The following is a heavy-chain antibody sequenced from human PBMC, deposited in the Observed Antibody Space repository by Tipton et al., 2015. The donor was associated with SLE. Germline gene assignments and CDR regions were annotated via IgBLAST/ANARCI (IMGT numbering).Heavy chain of an antibody. CDR2: ISTSGST. Sequence: LRLSCSVSGDSINTYYWTWIRQSPGKGLEWIGNISTSGSTLYNPSLESRVTISMNTSKNQFSLRLSSVTAADTAVYYCARENMYYFDSTGYSTFDYWGQGTLVTVSS. J-gene: IGHJ4*02. CDR1: GDSINTYY. CDR3: ARENMYYFDSTGYSTFDY. V-gene: IGHV4-59*01. D-gene: IGHD3-22*01.